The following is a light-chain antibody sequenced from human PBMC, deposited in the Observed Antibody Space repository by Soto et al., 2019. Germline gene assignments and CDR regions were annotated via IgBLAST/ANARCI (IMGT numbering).Light chain of an antibody. CDR1: QSISSW. CDR3: QQYDSFWTV. V-gene: IGKV1-5*03. CDR2: KAS. J-gene: IGKJ1*01. Sequence: SQMIQYHSSLSATVGDRVTITWRASQSISSWLAWYQQKPGKAPKLLIYKASTLKSGVPSRFSGSGSGTEFTLTISSLQPDDFATYYCQQYDSFWTVFGQGTKVDIK.